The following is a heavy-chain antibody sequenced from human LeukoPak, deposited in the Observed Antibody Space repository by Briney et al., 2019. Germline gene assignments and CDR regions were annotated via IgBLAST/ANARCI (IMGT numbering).Heavy chain of an antibody. CDR1: GFTFDDYA. V-gene: IGHV3-9*03. Sequence: PGGSLRLSCAASGFTFDDYAMHWVRQAPGKGLEWVSGISWNSGSIGYADSVKGRFTISRDNAKNSLYLQMNSLRAEDMALYYCAKGGLGNFFDYYYMDVWGKGTTVTVSS. D-gene: IGHD7-27*01. J-gene: IGHJ6*03. CDR3: AKGGLGNFFDYYYMDV. CDR2: ISWNSGSI.